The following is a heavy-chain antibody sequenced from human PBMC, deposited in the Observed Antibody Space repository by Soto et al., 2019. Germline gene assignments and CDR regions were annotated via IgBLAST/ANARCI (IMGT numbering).Heavy chain of an antibody. CDR3: ARAGYYGSGSQLYYYYYCGIDV. CDR2: IIPIFGTA. Sequence: QVQLVQSGAEVKKPGSSVKVSCKASGGTFSSYAISWVRQAPGQGLEWMGGIIPIFGTANYAQKLQGRVTITADASTSTAYMELSSLRSEDTAVYYCARAGYYGSGSQLYYYYYCGIDVWGQGTTVTVSS. D-gene: IGHD3-10*01. V-gene: IGHV1-69*01. CDR1: GGTFSSYA. J-gene: IGHJ6*02.